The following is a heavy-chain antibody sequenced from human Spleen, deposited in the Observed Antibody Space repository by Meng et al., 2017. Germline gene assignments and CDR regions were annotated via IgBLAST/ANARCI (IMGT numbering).Heavy chain of an antibody. CDR1: GYTFTSYD. J-gene: IGHJ4*02. CDR3: ARAYDGPADLLGY. D-gene: IGHD2-2*01. V-gene: IGHV1-2*02. Sequence: ASVKVSCKASGYTFTSYDINCVRQATGQGLEWMGWINPNSGGTNYAQKFQGRVTMTRDTSISTAYMELSRLRSDDTAVYYCARAYDGPADLLGYWGQGTLVTVSS. CDR2: INPNSGGT.